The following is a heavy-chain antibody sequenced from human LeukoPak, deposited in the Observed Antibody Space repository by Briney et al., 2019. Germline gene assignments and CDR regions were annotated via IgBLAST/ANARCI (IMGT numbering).Heavy chain of an antibody. D-gene: IGHD6-13*01. CDR2: IWYDGSNK. Sequence: GGSLSLSCAASGFTFSSYGMHWVRKAPGQGLERVAVIWYDGSNKYYADSVKGRFTISRDNSKNTLYLQMNSLRAEDTAVYYCARAGVAAAGGDYYYYYGMDVWGQGTTVTVSS. J-gene: IGHJ6*02. V-gene: IGHV3-33*08. CDR1: GFTFSSYG. CDR3: ARAGVAAAGGDYYYYYGMDV.